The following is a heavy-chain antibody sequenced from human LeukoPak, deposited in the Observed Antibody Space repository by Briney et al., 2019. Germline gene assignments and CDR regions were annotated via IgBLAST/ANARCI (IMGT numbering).Heavy chain of an antibody. Sequence: ASVKVSCKASGYTFPSYDINWVRQATGQGLEWMGWMNPNSGNTGYAQKFQGRVTMTRNTSISTAYMELSSLRSEDTAVYYCARDAPPMVRGAFDIWGQGTMVTVSS. D-gene: IGHD3-10*01. CDR3: ARDAPPMVRGAFDI. CDR2: MNPNSGNT. V-gene: IGHV1-8*01. CDR1: GYTFPSYD. J-gene: IGHJ3*02.